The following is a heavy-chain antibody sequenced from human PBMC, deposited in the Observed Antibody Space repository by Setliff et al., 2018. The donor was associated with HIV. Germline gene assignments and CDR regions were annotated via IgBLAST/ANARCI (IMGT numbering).Heavy chain of an antibody. CDR2: ISAYNGNT. CDR3: ARDGEYYYDSSGPVFDP. CDR1: GYTFTSYG. D-gene: IGHD3-22*01. V-gene: IGHV1-18*01. Sequence: GASVKVSCMASGYTFTSYGISWVRQAPGQGLEWMGWISAYNGNTNYAQKLQGRVTMTTDTSTSTAYMELRSLRSDDTAVYYCARDGEYYYDSSGPVFDPWGQGTLVTVSS. J-gene: IGHJ5*02.